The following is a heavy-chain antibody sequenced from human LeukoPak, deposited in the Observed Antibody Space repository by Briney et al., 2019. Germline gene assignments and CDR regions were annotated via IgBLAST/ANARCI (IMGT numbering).Heavy chain of an antibody. CDR1: GFTFSSYW. Sequence: GGSLRLSCAASGFTFSSYWMSWVRQAPGKGLEWVANIKQDGSEKYYVDSVKGRFTISRDNAKNSLYLQMNSLRAEDTAVYYCARDSSGWYYYVDYWGQGTLVTVSS. CDR2: IKQDGSEK. CDR3: ARDSSGWYYYVDY. J-gene: IGHJ4*02. V-gene: IGHV3-7*01. D-gene: IGHD6-19*01.